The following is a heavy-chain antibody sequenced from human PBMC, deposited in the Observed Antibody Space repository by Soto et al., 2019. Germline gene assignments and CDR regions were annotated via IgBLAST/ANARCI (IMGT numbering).Heavy chain of an antibody. V-gene: IGHV3-30-3*01. J-gene: IGHJ6*02. CDR2: ISYDGSNK. Sequence: GGSLRLSCAASGFTFSSYAMHWVRQAPGKGLEWVAVISYDGSNKYYADSVKGRFTISRDNSKNTLYLQMNSLRAEDTAVYYCAGEKPGDLALWFGDGGLGYYGMDVWGQGTTVTVSS. CDR1: GFTFSSYA. D-gene: IGHD3-10*01. CDR3: AGEKPGDLALWFGDGGLGYYGMDV.